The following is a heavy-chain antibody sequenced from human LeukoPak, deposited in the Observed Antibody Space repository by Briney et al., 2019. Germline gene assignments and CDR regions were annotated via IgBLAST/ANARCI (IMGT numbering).Heavy chain of an antibody. J-gene: IGHJ3*02. CDR2: IYTSGST. D-gene: IGHD3-22*01. CDR3: ARPISSGSHPPEDDAFDI. V-gene: IGHV4-61*02. Sequence: SETLSLTCTVSGGSISSGSYYWSWIRQPAGKGLEWIGRIYTSGSTNYNPSLKSRVTISVDTSKNQFSLKLSSVTAADTAVYYCARPISSGSHPPEDDAFDIWGQGTMVTVSS. CDR1: GGSISSGSYY.